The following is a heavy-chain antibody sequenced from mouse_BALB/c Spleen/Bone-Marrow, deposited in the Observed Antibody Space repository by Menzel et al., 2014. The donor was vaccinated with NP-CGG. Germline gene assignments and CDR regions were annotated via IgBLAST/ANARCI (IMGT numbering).Heavy chain of an antibody. CDR1: GYSFTGYF. V-gene: IGHV1-20*02. Sequence: EVKLVESGPELVKPGASVKISCKASGYSFTGYFMNWVMQSHGKSLEWIGRINPYNGDTFYNQKFKGKATLTVDKSSSTAHMELRSLASEDSAGYYCAREGGYYYGSSPYFDVWGAGITVTVSS. CDR3: AREGGYYYGSSPYFDV. J-gene: IGHJ1*01. CDR2: INPYNGDT. D-gene: IGHD1-1*01.